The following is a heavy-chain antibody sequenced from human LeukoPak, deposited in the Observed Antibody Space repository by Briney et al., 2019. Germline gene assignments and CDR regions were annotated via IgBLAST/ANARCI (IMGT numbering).Heavy chain of an antibody. J-gene: IGHJ6*03. CDR2: INPNSCNT. CDR3: ARVTFEGGSSWYGGTYYYYYMDV. V-gene: IGHV1-8*01. Sequence: AAVTVSCKASRYTFTSYDINWVRQATAQGLEWMGLINPNSCNTGYAQKFQGRVTMTRNTSISTAYMELSSLRSEHTAVYYCARVTFEGGSSWYGGTYYYYYMDVWGKGTTVTVSS. CDR1: RYTFTSYD. D-gene: IGHD6-13*01.